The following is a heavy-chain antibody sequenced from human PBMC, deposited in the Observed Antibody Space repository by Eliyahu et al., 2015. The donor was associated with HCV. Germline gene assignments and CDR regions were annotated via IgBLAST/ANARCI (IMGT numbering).Heavy chain of an antibody. D-gene: IGHD6-19*01. V-gene: IGHV5-10-1*03. CDR2: INARESHI. J-gene: IGHJ4*02. CDR3: TRHRVVAGAEDY. CDR1: GYSFTSDW. Sequence: EVQLVQSGAEVKKSGESVRISXKASGYSFTSDWIXWVRXMPGKGLEWVGRINARESHIDYSPSFRGRVTISADKSVSTAYLQWSSLRASDTAMYYCTRHRVVAGAEDYWGQGTLVTVSS.